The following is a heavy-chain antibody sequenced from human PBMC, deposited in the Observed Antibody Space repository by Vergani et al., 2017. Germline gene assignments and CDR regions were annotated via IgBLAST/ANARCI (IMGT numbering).Heavy chain of an antibody. V-gene: IGHV7-4-1*02. J-gene: IGHJ4*02. CDR1: SHTFQTYG. Sequence: QVQLVQSGAELKKPGASVSVSCKGSSHTFQTYGISWVRQAPGQGLEWMGWINTNTGNPTYAQGFTGRFVFSLDTSVSTAYLQISSLKAEDTAVYYCARERRYYDSSGYYYWGYWGQGTLVTVSS. CDR2: INTNTGNP. D-gene: IGHD3-22*01. CDR3: ARERRYYDSSGYYYWGY.